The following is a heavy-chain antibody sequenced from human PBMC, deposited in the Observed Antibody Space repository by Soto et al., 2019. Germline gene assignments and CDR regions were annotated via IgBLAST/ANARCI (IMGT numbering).Heavy chain of an antibody. CDR1: GVTFSSYA. CDR2: IIPIFGTA. CDR3: ARSNYGSGSYMMGGFDY. D-gene: IGHD3-10*01. V-gene: IGHV1-69*13. J-gene: IGHJ4*02. Sequence: SVKVSCKASGVTFSSYAISWVRQAPGQGLEWMGGIIPIFGTANYAQKFQGRVTITADESTSTAYMELSSLRSEDTAVYYCARSNYGSGSYMMGGFDYWGQGTLVTSPQ.